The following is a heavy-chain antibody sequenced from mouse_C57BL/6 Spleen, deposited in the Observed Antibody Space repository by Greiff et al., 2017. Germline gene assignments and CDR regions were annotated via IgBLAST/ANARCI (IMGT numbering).Heavy chain of an antibody. CDR3: ARDHDYDDAMDY. CDR2: ISDGGSYT. J-gene: IGHJ4*01. Sequence: EVKLMESGGGLVKPGGSLKLSCAASGFTFSSYAMSWVRQTPEKRLEWVATISDGGSYTYYPDNVKGRFTISRDNAKNNLYLQMSHLKSEDTAMYYCARDHDYDDAMDYWGQGTSVTVSS. CDR1: GFTFSSYA. V-gene: IGHV5-4*01. D-gene: IGHD2-4*01.